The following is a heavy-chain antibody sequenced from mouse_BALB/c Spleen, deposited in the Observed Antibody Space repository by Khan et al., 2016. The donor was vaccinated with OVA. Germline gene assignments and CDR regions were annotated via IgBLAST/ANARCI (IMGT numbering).Heavy chain of an antibody. V-gene: IGHV2-6-7*01. D-gene: IGHD2-10*01. CDR3: ARAYYGNYREAMDY. CDR2: IWGDGST. CDR1: GFSLTGYG. Sequence: QVQLKESGPGLVVPSQSLSITCTVSGFSLTGYGVNWVRQPPEKGLEWLGMIWGDGSTDYNSALKSRLSISKDNSKSQVFLKMNSLQTDDTARYYGARAYYGNYREAMDYWGQGTSVTVSS. J-gene: IGHJ4*01.